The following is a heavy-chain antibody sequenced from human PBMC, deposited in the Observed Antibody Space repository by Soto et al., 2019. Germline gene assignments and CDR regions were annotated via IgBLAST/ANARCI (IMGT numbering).Heavy chain of an antibody. V-gene: IGHV3-74*01. D-gene: IGHD1-26*01. Sequence: VGSLRLSGAASGFTFSSYWMHWVRQAPGKGLIYVSRINSDGSSTNYADSVKGRFTISRDNAKNTLYLQMSSLRAEDTAVYYCARGLMGAYNWFDPCGQGTLVTVSS. CDR1: GFTFSSYW. CDR3: ARGLMGAYNWFDP. J-gene: IGHJ5*02. CDR2: INSDGSST.